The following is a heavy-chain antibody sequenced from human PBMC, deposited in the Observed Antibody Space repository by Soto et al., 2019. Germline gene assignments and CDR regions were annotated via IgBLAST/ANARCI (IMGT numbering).Heavy chain of an antibody. D-gene: IGHD2-15*01. CDR1: GFTFSDYY. Sequence: GGTLRLSCAASGFTFSDYYLSWIRQAPGKGLEWVSYISSSGITSYSAVSVEGRFTISRDNAKNSLYLHMNSLRADDTAVYYCATLYCSGGSCYNSLDYWGQGTLVTV. V-gene: IGHV3-11*01. CDR2: ISSSGITS. J-gene: IGHJ4*02. CDR3: ATLYCSGGSCYNSLDY.